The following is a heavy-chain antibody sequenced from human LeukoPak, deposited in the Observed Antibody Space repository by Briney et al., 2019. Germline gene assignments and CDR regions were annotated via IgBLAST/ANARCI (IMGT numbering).Heavy chain of an antibody. V-gene: IGHV1-2*02. Sequence: ASVKVSCKASGYTFTGYYMHWVRRAPGQGLEWMGWINPNSGGTNYAQKFQGRVTMTRDTSISTAYMELSRLRSDDTAVYYCARVPLRYFDWLLKDAYYYYYGMDVWGQGTTVTVSS. J-gene: IGHJ6*02. CDR3: ARVPLRYFDWLLKDAYYYYYGMDV. D-gene: IGHD3-9*01. CDR2: INPNSGGT. CDR1: GYTFTGYY.